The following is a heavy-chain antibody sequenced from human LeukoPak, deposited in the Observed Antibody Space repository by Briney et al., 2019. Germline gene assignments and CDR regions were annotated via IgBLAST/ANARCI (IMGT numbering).Heavy chain of an antibody. CDR3: ARGGSYSDFDS. D-gene: IGHD1-26*01. J-gene: IGHJ4*02. V-gene: IGHV4-61*02. CDR2: IHTSGST. Sequence: PSETLSLTCTVSGGAINSGSYHWSWIRQPPGKGLEWIGRIHTSGSTNYNPSLNSRVTISLDTSKNQFSLNLSSVTAADTAVYYCARGGSYSDFDSWGQGTLVTVSS. CDR1: GGAINSGSYH.